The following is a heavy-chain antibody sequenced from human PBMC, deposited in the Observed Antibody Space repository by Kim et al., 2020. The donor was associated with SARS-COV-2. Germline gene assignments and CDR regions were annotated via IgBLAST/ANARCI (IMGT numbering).Heavy chain of an antibody. D-gene: IGHD3-10*01. J-gene: IGHJ4*02. CDR1: GFTFSSYG. V-gene: IGHV3-33*01. CDR2: IWYDGSNK. CDR3: ARGTGSGSYSAAYYFDY. Sequence: GSLRLSCAASGFTFSSYGFHWVRQAPGKGLEWVALIWYDGSNKYYADSVKGRFTISRDNSKNTLYLQMNSLRAEDTAVYYCARGTGSGSYSAAYYFDYWGQGTLVTVSS.